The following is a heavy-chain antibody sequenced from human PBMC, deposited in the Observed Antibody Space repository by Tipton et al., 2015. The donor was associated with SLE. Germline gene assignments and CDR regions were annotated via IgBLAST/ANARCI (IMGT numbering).Heavy chain of an antibody. J-gene: IGHJ2*01. CDR1: GGSISNGGNS. CDR2: IYHSGST. D-gene: IGHD5-24*01. Sequence: TLSLTCAVSGGSISNGGNSWSWIRQPPGKGLEWIGYIYHSGSTNYNPSLKSRVTISVDTSKNQFSLKLSSVTAADTAVYYCARDGGDGYNHGYFDLWGRGTLVTVSS. V-gene: IGHV4-30-2*01. CDR3: ARDGGDGYNHGYFDL.